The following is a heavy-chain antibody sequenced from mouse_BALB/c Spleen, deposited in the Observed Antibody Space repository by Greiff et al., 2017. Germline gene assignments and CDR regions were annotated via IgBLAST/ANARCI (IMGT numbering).Heavy chain of an antibody. Sequence: VQLQESGPGLVQPSQRLSITCTVSGFSLTSYGVHWVRQSPGKGLEWLGVIWSGGSTDYNAAFISRLSISKDNSKSQVFVKMNRLQADDTAIYYCARNLRLLGDAMDYWGQGTSVTVSS. CDR1: GFSLTSYG. V-gene: IGHV2-4-1*01. CDR3: ARNLRLLGDAMDY. J-gene: IGHJ4*01. CDR2: IWSGGST. D-gene: IGHD1-1*01.